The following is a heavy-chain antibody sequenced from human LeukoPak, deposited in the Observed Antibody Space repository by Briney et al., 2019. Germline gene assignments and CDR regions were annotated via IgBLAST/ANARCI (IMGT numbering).Heavy chain of an antibody. V-gene: IGHV4-4*09. J-gene: IGHJ5*02. CDR3: ARVCYYSWFDP. D-gene: IGHD3-10*01. Sequence: SETLSLTWTVSGGSISSYYWSWIRQPPGKGLEWIGYIYTSGSTNYNPSLKSRVTISVDTAKNQFYLKLSSVTAADTAVYYCARVCYYSWFDPWGQGTLVTVSS. CDR2: IYTSGST. CDR1: GGSISSYY.